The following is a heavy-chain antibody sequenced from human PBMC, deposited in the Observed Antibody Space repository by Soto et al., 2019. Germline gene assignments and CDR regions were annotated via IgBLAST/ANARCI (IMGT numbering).Heavy chain of an antibody. D-gene: IGHD5-18*01. J-gene: IGHJ4*02. CDR1: GYTFTSYS. CDR3: AVGYSYGYVLDY. V-gene: IGHV1-46*01. Sequence: ASVKVSCKASGYTFTSYSMHWVRQAPGQGLEWMGIINPSGGTTSYAQKFQGRVTMTRDTSTSTVYMELSSLRSEDTAVHYCAVGYSYGYVLDYWGQGTQVTVSS. CDR2: INPSGGTT.